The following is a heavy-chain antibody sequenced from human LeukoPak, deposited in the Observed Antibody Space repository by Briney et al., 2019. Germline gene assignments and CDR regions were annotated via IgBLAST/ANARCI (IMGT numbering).Heavy chain of an antibody. CDR1: GFTFSSYG. J-gene: IGHJ4*02. V-gene: IGHV3-30*18. D-gene: IGHD6-6*01. CDR3: AKVALIAARLGHFDY. Sequence: GRSLRLSCAASGFTFSSYGMHWVRQAPGKGLEWVAVISYDGSNKYYADSVKGRFTISRDSSKNTLYLQMNSLRAEDTAVYYCAKVALIAARLGHFDYWGQGTLVTVSS. CDR2: ISYDGSNK.